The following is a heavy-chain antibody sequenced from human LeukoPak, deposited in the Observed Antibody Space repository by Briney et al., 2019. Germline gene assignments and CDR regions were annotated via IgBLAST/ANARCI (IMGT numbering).Heavy chain of an antibody. V-gene: IGHV4-4*09. CDR2: IYSSGST. CDR3: ARSDGYGLVDI. Sequence: GSLRLSCAASGFTFSSYWMSWVRQPPGKTLEWIGSIYSSGSTYYNSSLQSRVIIIIDTPKNHFSLTLSSVTAADTAVYYCARSDGYGLVDIWGQGTMVTVSS. J-gene: IGHJ3*02. D-gene: IGHD3-10*01. CDR1: GFTFSSYW.